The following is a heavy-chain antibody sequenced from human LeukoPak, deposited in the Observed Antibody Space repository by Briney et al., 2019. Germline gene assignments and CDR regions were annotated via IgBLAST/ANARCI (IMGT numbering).Heavy chain of an antibody. CDR1: GYNFPIYW. Sequence: GESLKISCQGSGYNFPIYWIGWVRQMPGQGLEWMGIIYPGDSDTRYSPSFQGQVTISADKSISTAYLQWSSLKASDTAMYYCARAAGRVPAANDYWGQGTLVTVSS. J-gene: IGHJ4*02. D-gene: IGHD2-2*01. V-gene: IGHV5-51*01. CDR3: ARAAGRVPAANDY. CDR2: IYPGDSDT.